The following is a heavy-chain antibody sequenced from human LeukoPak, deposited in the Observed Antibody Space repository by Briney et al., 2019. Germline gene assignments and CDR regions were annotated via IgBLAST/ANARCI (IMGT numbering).Heavy chain of an antibody. V-gene: IGHV4-61*02. J-gene: IGHJ4*02. CDR1: GGSISSGSYY. D-gene: IGHD3-3*01. CDR2: IYTSGST. CDR3: ARSGYDFWSGYENLFDY. Sequence: PSQTLSLTCTVSGGSISSGSYYWSWIRQPGGKGLEWIVRIYTSGSTNYNPSLKSRVTISVDTSKNQFSLKLSSVTAADTAVYYCARSGYDFWSGYENLFDYWGQGTLVTVSS.